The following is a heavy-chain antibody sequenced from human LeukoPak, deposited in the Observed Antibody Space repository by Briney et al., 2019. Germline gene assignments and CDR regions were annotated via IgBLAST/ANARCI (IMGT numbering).Heavy chain of an antibody. J-gene: IGHJ3*02. CDR2: ISYDGSNK. Sequence: PGRSLRLSCAASGFTFSSYAMHWVGQAPGKGLEWVALISYDGSNKYYADSVKGRFTISRDNSKNTLYLQMNSLRAEDTAVYYCARGAYYYDSSGEGGAFDIWGQGTMVTVSS. V-gene: IGHV3-30-3*01. CDR1: GFTFSSYA. CDR3: ARGAYYYDSSGEGGAFDI. D-gene: IGHD3-22*01.